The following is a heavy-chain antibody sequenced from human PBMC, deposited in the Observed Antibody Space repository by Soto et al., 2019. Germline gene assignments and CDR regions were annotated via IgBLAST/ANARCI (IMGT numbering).Heavy chain of an antibody. J-gene: IGHJ3*02. D-gene: IGHD7-27*01. CDR1: GYTLTSYY. Sequence: ASVKVSCKASGYTLTSYYIHWVRQAPGQGLERMGIINPSGGSTSYAQKFQGRVTMTRDTSTSTVYMELSSLRSEDTAVYYCAFLSLGSEAFDIWGQGTMVTVSS. CDR3: AFLSLGSEAFDI. V-gene: IGHV1-46*03. CDR2: INPSGGST.